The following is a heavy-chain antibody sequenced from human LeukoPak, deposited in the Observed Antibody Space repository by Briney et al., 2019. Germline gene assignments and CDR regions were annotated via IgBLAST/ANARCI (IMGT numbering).Heavy chain of an antibody. J-gene: IGHJ4*02. CDR1: GFTVSSKY. D-gene: IGHD4-23*01. Sequence: GGSLRLSCAASGFTVSSKYMSRVRQAPGKGLEWVSVIYSGGNTYYADSVKGRFTISRDNSKNTLYLQMNSLRAEDTAVYYCARDSSDYGGKGVDYWGQGTLVTVSS. CDR3: ARDSSDYGGKGVDY. CDR2: IYSGGNT. V-gene: IGHV3-53*01.